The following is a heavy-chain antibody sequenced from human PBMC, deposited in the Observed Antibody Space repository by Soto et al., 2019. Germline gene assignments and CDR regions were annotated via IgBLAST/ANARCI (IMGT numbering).Heavy chain of an antibody. D-gene: IGHD1-26*01. V-gene: IGHV1-2*04. Sequence: ASVKVSCKASGYTFTGYYMHWVRQAPGQGLEWMGWINPNSGGTNYAQKFQGWVTMTRDTSISTAYMELSRLRSDDTAVYYCARVGLLKYYNGMDDWGQGTTVTVSS. CDR2: INPNSGGT. CDR1: GYTFTGYY. J-gene: IGHJ6*01. CDR3: ARVGLLKYYNGMDD.